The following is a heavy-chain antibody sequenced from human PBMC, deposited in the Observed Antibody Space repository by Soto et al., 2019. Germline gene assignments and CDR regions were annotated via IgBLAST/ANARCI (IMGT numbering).Heavy chain of an antibody. D-gene: IGHD3-10*01. CDR1: GGSISRGGHY. J-gene: IGHJ6*02. Sequence: QVQLQESGPGLVKPSQTLSLTCSVSGGSISRGGHYWGWIRQRPGKGLEWIGYSFYSGTTYYNPSLKSRVAIAVDTSKNHFSLKLTSVTVADTAVYFCVREGRGGSEGYYYGMDVWGQGTTVTVSS. CDR3: VREGRGGSEGYYYGMDV. V-gene: IGHV4-31*03. CDR2: SFYSGTT.